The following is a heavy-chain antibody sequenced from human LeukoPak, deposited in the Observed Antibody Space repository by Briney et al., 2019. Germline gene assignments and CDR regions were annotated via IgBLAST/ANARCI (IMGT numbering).Heavy chain of an antibody. V-gene: IGHV4-59*08. D-gene: IGHD5-24*01. CDR3: ARGDGYNPPFYYYYYMDV. Sequence: SETLSLTCTVSGVSMTSYYWSWIRQPPGKGLEWIGYIYYSGSTNYNPSLKSRVTISVDTSKNQFSLKLSSVTAADTAVYYCARGDGYNPPFYYYYYMDVWGKGTTVTVSS. J-gene: IGHJ6*03. CDR1: GVSMTSYY. CDR2: IYYSGST.